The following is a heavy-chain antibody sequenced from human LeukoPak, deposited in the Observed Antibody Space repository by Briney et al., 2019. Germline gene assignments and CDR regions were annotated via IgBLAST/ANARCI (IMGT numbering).Heavy chain of an antibody. CDR3: ARVSGIVVVPAIRNTANWFDP. J-gene: IGHJ5*02. CDR1: GGTFSSYT. CDR2: IIPILGIA. V-gene: IGHV1-69*02. Sequence: GSSVKVSYKASGGTFSSYTISWVRQAPGQGLEWMGRIIPILGIANYAQKLQGRVTMTTDTSTSTAYMELRSLRSDDTAVYYCARVSGIVVVPAIRNTANWFDPWGQGTLVTVSS. D-gene: IGHD2-2*01.